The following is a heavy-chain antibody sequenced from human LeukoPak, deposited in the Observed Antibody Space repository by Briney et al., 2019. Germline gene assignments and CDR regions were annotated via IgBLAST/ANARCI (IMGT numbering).Heavy chain of an antibody. J-gene: IGHJ4*02. CDR2: ISGRGDKT. V-gene: IGHV3-23*01. CDR3: AKDVRGGPIVGAGSVDY. CDR1: GFTFTSYA. Sequence: GGSLRLSCVASGFTFTSYAMYWVRQAPGKGLEWVSAISGRGDKTFYAGSVKGRFTISRDNSKNTVFLQMNSLRVEDTAVYYCAKDVRGGPIVGAGSVDYWGQGILVTVSS. D-gene: IGHD1-26*01.